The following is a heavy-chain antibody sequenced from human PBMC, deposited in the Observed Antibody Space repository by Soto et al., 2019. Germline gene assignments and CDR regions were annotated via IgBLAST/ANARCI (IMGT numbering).Heavy chain of an antibody. CDR2: ISWNSGSI. J-gene: IGHJ6*02. V-gene: IGHV3-9*01. CDR3: AKGAITMVRGVISYYGMDV. Sequence: ESGGGLVQPGRSLRLSCAASGFTFDDYAMHWVRQAPGKGLEWVSGISWNSGSIGYADSVKGRFTISRDNAKNSLYLQMNSLRAEDTALYYCAKGAITMVRGVISYYGMDVWGQGTMVTVS. D-gene: IGHD3-10*01. CDR1: GFTFDDYA.